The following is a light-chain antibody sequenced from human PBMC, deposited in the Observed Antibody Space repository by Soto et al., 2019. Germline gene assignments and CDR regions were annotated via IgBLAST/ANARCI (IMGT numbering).Light chain of an antibody. Sequence: IQMTQSPSTLSSSLVDRVTITCRASQSISSWLAWYQQKPGKAPKLLIYDASSLESGVPSRFSGSGSGTEFTLTISSLQPDDFATYYCQQYNSYWTFGQGTKVDIK. V-gene: IGKV1-5*01. CDR1: QSISSW. CDR2: DAS. J-gene: IGKJ1*01. CDR3: QQYNSYWT.